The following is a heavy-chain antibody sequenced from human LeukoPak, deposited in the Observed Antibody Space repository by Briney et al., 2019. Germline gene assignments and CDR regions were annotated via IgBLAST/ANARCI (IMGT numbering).Heavy chain of an antibody. CDR2: IWYDGSNK. Sequence: GGSLRLSCAASGFTFSSYALTWVRQAPGKGLEWVAVIWYDGSNKYYADSVKGRFTISRDNSKNTLYLQMNSLRAEDTAVYYCARDDSSGFDYWGQGTLVTVSS. V-gene: IGHV3-33*08. J-gene: IGHJ4*02. D-gene: IGHD3-22*01. CDR1: GFTFSSYA. CDR3: ARDDSSGFDY.